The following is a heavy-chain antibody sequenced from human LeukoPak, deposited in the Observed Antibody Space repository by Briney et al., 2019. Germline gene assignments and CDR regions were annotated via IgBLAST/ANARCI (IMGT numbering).Heavy chain of an antibody. J-gene: IGHJ4*02. Sequence: SQTLSLTCTVSGGSISSGSYYWSWIRQPAGKGLEWIGRIYTSGSTNYNPSLKSRVTISVDTSKNQFSLKLSSVTAADTAVYYCAREGRYCNGGSCPIDYWGQGTLVTVSS. V-gene: IGHV4-61*02. CDR3: AREGRYCNGGSCPIDY. D-gene: IGHD2-15*01. CDR1: GGSISSGSYY. CDR2: IYTSGST.